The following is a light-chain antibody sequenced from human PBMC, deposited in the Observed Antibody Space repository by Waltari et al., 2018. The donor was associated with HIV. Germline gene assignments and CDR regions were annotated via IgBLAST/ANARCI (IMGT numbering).Light chain of an antibody. V-gene: IGLV2-11*01. Sequence: QSALTQPRSVSGSPGQSVTISCTGTSSGFGGYNYVPWYQQHPNKAPKLMIYDVTKRPSGVPDRFSGSKSGTSASLAITGLQAEDEADYYCQSYDSSLGGSVFGGGTKLTVL. J-gene: IGLJ3*02. CDR3: QSYDSSLGGSV. CDR1: SSGFGGYNY. CDR2: DVT.